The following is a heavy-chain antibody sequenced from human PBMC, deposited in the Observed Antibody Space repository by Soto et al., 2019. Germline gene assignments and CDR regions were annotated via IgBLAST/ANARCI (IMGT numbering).Heavy chain of an antibody. CDR1: GYTFTSYY. J-gene: IGHJ5*02. D-gene: IGHD6-13*01. CDR2: INPSGGST. Sequence: ASVKVSCKASGYTFTSYYMHWVRQDPGQGLEWMGIINPSGGSTSYAQKFQGRVTMTRDTSTSTVSMELSSLRSEDTAVYYCARGSGGAAAGTSWWFDPWGQGTLVTVSS. CDR3: ARGSGGAAAGTSWWFDP. V-gene: IGHV1-46*01.